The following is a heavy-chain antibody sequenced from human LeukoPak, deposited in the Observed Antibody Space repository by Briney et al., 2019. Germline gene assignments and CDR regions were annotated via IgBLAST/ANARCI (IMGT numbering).Heavy chain of an antibody. J-gene: IGHJ4*02. CDR2: ISSSSSSYI. CDR1: GFTLGSYA. V-gene: IGHV3-21*01. CDR3: ARDYEIY. D-gene: IGHD5-12*01. Sequence: AGGSLRLSCAASGFTLGSYAMSWVRQAPGKGLEWVSSISSSSSSYIYYGDSVKGRFTISRDNAKDSLYLQMNSLRAEDTAVYYCARDYEIYWGQGTLVTVSS.